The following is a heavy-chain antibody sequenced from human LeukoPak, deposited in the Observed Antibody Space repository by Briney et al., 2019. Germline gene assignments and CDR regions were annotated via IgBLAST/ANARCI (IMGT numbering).Heavy chain of an antibody. Sequence: SVKVSCKASGGSFSSHGITWVRQAPGQGLEWMGRILPIFKRTDYAQKFQGRVTITADESRTTVYMEMSSLRSEDTAVYYCARGLLGVAGPYDAFDIWGQGTMVTVSS. J-gene: IGHJ3*02. CDR3: ARGLLGVAGPYDAFDI. CDR2: ILPIFKRT. D-gene: IGHD2-15*01. V-gene: IGHV1-69*15. CDR1: GGSFSSHG.